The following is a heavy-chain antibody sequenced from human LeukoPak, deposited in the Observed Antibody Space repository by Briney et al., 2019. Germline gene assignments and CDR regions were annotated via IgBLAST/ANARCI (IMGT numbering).Heavy chain of an antibody. V-gene: IGHV4-39*07. D-gene: IGHD1-26*01. CDR3: VRGGIVGTSTRIPLFDS. J-gene: IGHJ4*02. CDR1: GGSISGSTYY. Sequence: PSETLSLTCTVSGGSISGSTYYWGWIRQPPGKGLECIGSVYYSGSAYYNPSLKSRVTISVDTSKNQFSLKLSSVTAADTAVYYCVRGGIVGTSTRIPLFDSWGQGTLVTVSS. CDR2: VYYSGSA.